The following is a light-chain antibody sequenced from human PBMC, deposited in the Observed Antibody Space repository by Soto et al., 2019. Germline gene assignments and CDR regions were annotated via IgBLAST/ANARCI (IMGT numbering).Light chain of an antibody. J-gene: IGKJ3*01. CDR2: DGS. CDR1: QSVSSY. Sequence: EIVLTQSPATLSLSPEERATLSCRASQSVSSYLAWYQQKPGQAPRLLIYDGSNRATGIPARFSGSGSGTDFTLTISSLEPEDFAVYYCQQRRNWPPIFTFGPGTKVDIK. V-gene: IGKV3-11*01. CDR3: QQRRNWPPIFT.